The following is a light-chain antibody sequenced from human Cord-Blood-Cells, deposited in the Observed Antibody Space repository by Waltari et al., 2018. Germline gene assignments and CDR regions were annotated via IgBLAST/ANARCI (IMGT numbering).Light chain of an antibody. CDR3: SSYTSSSTLYV. CDR1: SSDVGGYNY. Sequence: QSALTQPASVSRSPGQSLTLSCTGTSSDVGGYNYVASYQQHPCKAPKLMIYEVSNRPSGVSNRFSGSKSGNTASLTISGLQAEDEADYYCSSYTSSSTLYVFGTWTKVTVL. V-gene: IGLV2-14*01. CDR2: EVS. J-gene: IGLJ1*01.